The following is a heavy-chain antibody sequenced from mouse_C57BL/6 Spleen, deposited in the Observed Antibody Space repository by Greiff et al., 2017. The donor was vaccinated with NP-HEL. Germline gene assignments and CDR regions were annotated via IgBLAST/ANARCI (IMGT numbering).Heavy chain of an antibody. CDR2: IYPGNSDT. D-gene: IGHD1-1*01. J-gene: IGHJ2*01. Sequence: EVQLQQSGTVLARPGASVKMSCKTSGYTFTSYWMHWVKQRPGQGLEWIGAIYPGNSDTSYNQKFKGKAKLTAVTSASTAYMELSSLTNEDSAVYYCTNQDYYGSSPIRSYWGQGTTLTVSS. CDR1: GYTFTSYW. V-gene: IGHV1-5*01. CDR3: TNQDYYGSSPIRSY.